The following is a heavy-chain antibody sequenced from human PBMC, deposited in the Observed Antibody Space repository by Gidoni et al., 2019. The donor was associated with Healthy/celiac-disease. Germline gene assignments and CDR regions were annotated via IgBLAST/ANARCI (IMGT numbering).Heavy chain of an antibody. D-gene: IGHD6-13*01. Sequence: QVQLVESGGGVVQPGRSLRLSCAASGFPFSSYGMHTVRQAPGKGLEWVAVIWYDGSNKYYADSVKGRLTISRDNSKNTLYLQMNSLRAEDTAVYYCARDGEYSSSLALIRQKDYGMDVWGQGTTVTVSS. V-gene: IGHV3-33*01. CDR2: IWYDGSNK. CDR3: ARDGEYSSSLALIRQKDYGMDV. CDR1: GFPFSSYG. J-gene: IGHJ6*02.